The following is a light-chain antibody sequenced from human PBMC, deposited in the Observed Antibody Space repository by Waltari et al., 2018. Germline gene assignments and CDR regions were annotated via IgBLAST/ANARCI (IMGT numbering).Light chain of an antibody. V-gene: IGLV2-14*01. Sequence: QSALTQPASVSGSPGQSITISCTGTISDIGDYNYISWYQQYPGKAPTLIIFDVNKRPSGFSNRFSGSKSGNTASLTISGLQAEDEADYYCNSYTFSNTWVFGGGTKLTVL. CDR2: DVN. CDR3: NSYTFSNTWV. J-gene: IGLJ3*02. CDR1: ISDIGDYNY.